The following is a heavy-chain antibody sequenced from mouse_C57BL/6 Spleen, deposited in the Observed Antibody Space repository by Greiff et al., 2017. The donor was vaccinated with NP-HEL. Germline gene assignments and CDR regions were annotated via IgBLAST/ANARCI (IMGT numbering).Heavy chain of an antibody. J-gene: IGHJ4*01. CDR1: GYSFTDYN. CDR3: AREGAYYSGSSLYYYAMDY. Sequence: VQLQQSGPELVKPGASVKISCKASGYSFTDYNMNWVKQSNGKSLEWIGVINPNYGTTSYNPKFKGKATLTVDQSSSTAYMQLNSLTSEDAAVYYCAREGAYYSGSSLYYYAMDYWGQGTSVTVSS. CDR2: INPNYGTT. D-gene: IGHD1-1*01. V-gene: IGHV1-39*01.